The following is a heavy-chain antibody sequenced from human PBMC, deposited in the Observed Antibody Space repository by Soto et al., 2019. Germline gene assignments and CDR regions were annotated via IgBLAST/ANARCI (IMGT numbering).Heavy chain of an antibody. J-gene: IGHJ4*02. D-gene: IGHD2-15*01. Sequence: EVQLVESGGGLVKPGGSLRLSCAASGFTFSGSSMNWVRQAPGKGLEWVSSISSSGSYIYFPDSLRGRFTISRDNAKGLVFLQMDSLRAEDTAVYFCARDLKPRISCYSDWGQGVLVTVSS. V-gene: IGHV3-21*02. CDR2: ISSSGSYI. CDR3: ARDLKPRISCYSD. CDR1: GFTFSGSS.